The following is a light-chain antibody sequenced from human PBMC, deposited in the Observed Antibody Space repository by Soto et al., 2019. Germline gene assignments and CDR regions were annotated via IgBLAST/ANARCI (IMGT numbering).Light chain of an antibody. Sequence: QAVVTQPPSASGTPGQRVTISCSGSSSNIGSNTVNWYQQLPGTAPKLLIYSNNQRLSGVPDRFSGSKSGTSASLAISGLQSEDEADYYCAAWDDSLNGPVFGTGTKVTVL. V-gene: IGLV1-44*01. CDR3: AAWDDSLNGPV. CDR1: SSNIGSNT. CDR2: SNN. J-gene: IGLJ1*01.